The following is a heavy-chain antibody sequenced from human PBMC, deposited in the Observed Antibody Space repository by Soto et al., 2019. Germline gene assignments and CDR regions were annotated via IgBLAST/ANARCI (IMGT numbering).Heavy chain of an antibody. J-gene: IGHJ6*03. V-gene: IGHV3-64D*09. CDR1: GFTFSSYA. CDR2: ISSNGGST. CDR3: VNGGYYGSGSYYPYYYYYYMDV. Sequence: GGSLRLSCSASGFTFSSYAMHWVRQAQGKGLEYVSAISSNGGSTYYADSVKGRFTIARDNSKNTLYLQMSSLRAEDSAVYYCVNGGYYGSGSYYPYYYYYYMDVWGKGTTVTVSS. D-gene: IGHD3-10*01.